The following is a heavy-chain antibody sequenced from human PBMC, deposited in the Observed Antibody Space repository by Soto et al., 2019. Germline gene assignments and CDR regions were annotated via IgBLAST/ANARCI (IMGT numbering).Heavy chain of an antibody. D-gene: IGHD3-22*01. CDR1: GYTFTYYT. J-gene: IGHJ4*02. CDR3: TRDYYDSSGYYPKFDY. V-gene: IGHV1-3*01. CDR2: INAGDGNT. Sequence: VKVSCKASGYTFTYYTVHWVRQAPGQRLEWMGWINAGDGNTKYSPNFQGRVTITKDTSASTVYMELSSLRSEDTAVYFCTRDYYDSSGYYPKFDYWGQGTLVTVSS.